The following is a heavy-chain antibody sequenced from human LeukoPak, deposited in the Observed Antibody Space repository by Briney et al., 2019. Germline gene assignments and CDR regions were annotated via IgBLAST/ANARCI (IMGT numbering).Heavy chain of an antibody. V-gene: IGHV1-18*01. CDR3: GRVGRNWNYAFET. CDR1: GYTFTSYG. J-gene: IGHJ5*02. Sequence: ASVKLSCEASGYTFTSYGISWVRQAPGQGLEWMGSISAYSGNTNYAQKLQGRVTMTTDTSTSTAYMELKSLRAEDTAVYYFGRVGRNWNYAFETWGPGNLVTVSS. CDR2: ISAYSGNT. D-gene: IGHD1-7*01.